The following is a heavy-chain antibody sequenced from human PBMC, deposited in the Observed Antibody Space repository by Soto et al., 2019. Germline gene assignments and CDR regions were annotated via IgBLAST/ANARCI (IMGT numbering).Heavy chain of an antibody. J-gene: IGHJ3*02. Sequence: ESGGGLVQPGGSLRLSCAASGFTFSSYDMHWVRQVTGKGLEWVSGIGIVGDTYYPGSVKGRFTISRENAKNSLYLQMNRLRAGDTAVYYCVRADCSSTSCSRVNAFDIWGQGTMVTVSS. V-gene: IGHV3-13*01. CDR1: GFTFSSYD. D-gene: IGHD2-2*01. CDR2: IGIVGDT. CDR3: VRADCSSTSCSRVNAFDI.